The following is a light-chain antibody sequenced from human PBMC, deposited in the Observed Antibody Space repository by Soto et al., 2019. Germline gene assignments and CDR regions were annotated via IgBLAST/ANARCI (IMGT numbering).Light chain of an antibody. CDR2: EVS. CDR3: SSYTSRSTV. Sequence: QSVLTQPASVSGSPGQSITISCTGTSSDVGGYNYVSWYQQHPGKAPKLMIYEVSNRPSGVSNRFSGSKSGNTASLTFSGHQAEEEADYYCSSYTSRSTVCGGGTKLTVL. CDR1: SSDVGGYNY. J-gene: IGLJ3*02. V-gene: IGLV2-14*01.